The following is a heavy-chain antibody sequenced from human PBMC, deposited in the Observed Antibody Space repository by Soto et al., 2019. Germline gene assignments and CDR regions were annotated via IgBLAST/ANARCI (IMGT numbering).Heavy chain of an antibody. J-gene: IGHJ4*02. Sequence: GGSLRLSCAASGFTFSSYAMHWVRQAPGKGLEWVAVISYDGSNKYYADSVKGRFTISRDNSKNTLYLQMNSLRAEDTAVYYCARGFDYGGINAHFDYWGQGTLVTVSS. CDR3: ARGFDYGGINAHFDY. D-gene: IGHD4-17*01. CDR1: GFTFSSYA. V-gene: IGHV3-30-3*01. CDR2: ISYDGSNK.